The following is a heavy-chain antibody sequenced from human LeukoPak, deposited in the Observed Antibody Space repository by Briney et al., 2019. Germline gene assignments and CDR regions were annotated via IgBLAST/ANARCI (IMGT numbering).Heavy chain of an antibody. D-gene: IGHD1-26*01. CDR2: IYHSGST. CDR1: GGSISSGGYS. Sequence: PSETLSLTCAVSGGSISSGGYSWSWIRQPPGKGLEWIGYIYHSGSTYYNPSLKSRVTISVDRSKNQFSLKLSSVTAADTAVYYCAGVRQWSYYNCFAPGGKGPLVTVSS. CDR3: AGVRQWSYYNCFAP. V-gene: IGHV4-30-2*01. J-gene: IGHJ5*02.